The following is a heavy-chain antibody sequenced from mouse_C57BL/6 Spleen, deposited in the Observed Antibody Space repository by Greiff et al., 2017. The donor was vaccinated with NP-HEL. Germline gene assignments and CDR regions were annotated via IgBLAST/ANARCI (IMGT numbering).Heavy chain of an antibody. J-gene: IGHJ1*03. Sequence: ESGPGLVKPSQSLSLTCSVTGYSITSGYYWNWIRQFPGNKLEWMGYISYDGSNNYNPSLKNRISITRDTSKNQFFLKLNSVTTEDTATYYCARLYYGYDRYFDVWGTGTTVTVSS. V-gene: IGHV3-6*01. CDR1: GYSITSGYY. CDR2: ISYDGSN. CDR3: ARLYYGYDRYFDV. D-gene: IGHD2-2*01.